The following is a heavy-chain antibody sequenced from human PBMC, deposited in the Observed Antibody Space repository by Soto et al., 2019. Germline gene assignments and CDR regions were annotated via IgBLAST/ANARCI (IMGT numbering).Heavy chain of an antibody. J-gene: IGHJ6*02. D-gene: IGHD3-3*01. V-gene: IGHV3-30*18. CDR1: GFTFSNYG. Sequence: QVQLVESGGGVVQPGRSLRLSCAASGFTFSNYGMHWVRQAPGKGLEWVAVISYDGSNKYYTDSVKGRFTISRDTSKNTLYLQMNSLRAEDTAVYYCAKETIFGAAFYYYGMDVWGQGTTVTVSS. CDR3: AKETIFGAAFYYYGMDV. CDR2: ISYDGSNK.